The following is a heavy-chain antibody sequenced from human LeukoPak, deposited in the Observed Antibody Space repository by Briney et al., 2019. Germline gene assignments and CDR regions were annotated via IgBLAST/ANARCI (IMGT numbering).Heavy chain of an antibody. CDR1: GYSFAGYY. V-gene: IGHV1-2*02. Sequence: ASVKVSCKASGYSFAGYYTHWVRQAPGQGLEWMGWINPNRGGTKYAQKFQGRVTMTRDTSISTVYMELSRLRSDDTAVYYCARDGSGSYYYYMDVWGKGTTATVSS. CDR2: INPNRGGT. D-gene: IGHD1-26*01. CDR3: ARDGSGSYYYYMDV. J-gene: IGHJ6*03.